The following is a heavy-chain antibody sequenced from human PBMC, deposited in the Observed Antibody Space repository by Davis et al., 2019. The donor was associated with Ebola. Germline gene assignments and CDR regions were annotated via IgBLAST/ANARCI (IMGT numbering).Heavy chain of an antibody. Sequence: ASVKVSCKASGYTFTDYNIHWVRQAPGHGLEWMGRIISNSGDTNYAQNFQGRVTMTRDTSISTAYMELSRLTSDDTAVYYCARSGYYYDNSGPNGGAFDIWGQGTMVTVSS. V-gene: IGHV1-2*06. CDR1: GYTFTDYN. J-gene: IGHJ3*02. D-gene: IGHD3-22*01. CDR2: IISNSGDT. CDR3: ARSGYYYDNSGPNGGAFDI.